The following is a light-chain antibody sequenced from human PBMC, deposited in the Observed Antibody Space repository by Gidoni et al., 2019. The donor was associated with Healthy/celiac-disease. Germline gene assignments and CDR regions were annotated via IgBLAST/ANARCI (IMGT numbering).Light chain of an antibody. Sequence: DSQMTPSPSSLSASVGDRVTITSRASQSISSYLNWYQQKPGKAPKLLIYAASSMQSGVTSRFSGSGTGTDITLTIICLQPADFATYYCQQSYSTPYTFGQAPQLAI. CDR1: QSISSY. CDR2: AAS. J-gene: IGKJ2*01. V-gene: IGKV1-39*01. CDR3: QQSYSTPYT.